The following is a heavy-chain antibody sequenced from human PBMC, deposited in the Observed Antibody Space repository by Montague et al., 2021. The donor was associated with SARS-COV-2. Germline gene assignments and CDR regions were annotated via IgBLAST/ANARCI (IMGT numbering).Heavy chain of an antibody. D-gene: IGHD3-16*01. V-gene: IGHV3-11*06. CDR3: ARVLGGDYPDY. CDR1: GFIFSDYY. Sequence: SLRLSCAASGFIFSDYYMSWIRQAPGKGLEWISYISSRSSCTKYADSVKGRFTISRDNAKNSLYMQMNSLRAEDTAVYYCARVLGGDYPDYWGQGTRVTVSS. CDR2: ISSRSSCT. J-gene: IGHJ4*02.